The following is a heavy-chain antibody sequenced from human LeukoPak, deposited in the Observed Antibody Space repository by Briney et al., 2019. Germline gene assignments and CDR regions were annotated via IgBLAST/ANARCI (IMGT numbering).Heavy chain of an antibody. CDR1: AGSISSGSYY. CDR3: ARGIATSLLYYFDY. Sequence: SQTLSLTCTVSAGSISSGSYYWSWIRQPAGKGLEWIGRIYTSGSTNYNPSLKSRVTISVDTSKNQISLKLSSVTAADTAVYYCARGIATSLLYYFDYWGQATLVTVSP. D-gene: IGHD1-26*01. CDR2: IYTSGST. V-gene: IGHV4-61*02. J-gene: IGHJ4*02.